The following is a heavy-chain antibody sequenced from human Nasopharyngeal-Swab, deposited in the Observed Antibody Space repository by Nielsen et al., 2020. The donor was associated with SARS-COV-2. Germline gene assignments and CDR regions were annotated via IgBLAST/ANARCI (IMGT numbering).Heavy chain of an antibody. CDR1: GGSFRSYY. CDR3: ARADGGPWWYFDL. Sequence: LRLPCTASGGSFRSYYWSWTRQLPGKGLDWTGYIYYSGITNYNPSLKSRVTISVDTSKTQPSLKPSSVTAANTAVYYCARADGGPWWYFDLWGRGTLVTVSS. V-gene: IGHV4-59*01. J-gene: IGHJ2*01. D-gene: IGHD4-23*01. CDR2: IYYSGIT.